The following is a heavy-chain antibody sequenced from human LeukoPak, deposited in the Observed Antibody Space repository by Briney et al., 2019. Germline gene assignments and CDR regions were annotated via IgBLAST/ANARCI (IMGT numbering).Heavy chain of an antibody. V-gene: IGHV4-39*01. D-gene: IGHD4-11*01. Sequence: SETLSLTCTVSGGSISSSSYYWGWIRQPPGKGLEWIGTIYYSGSTYYNPSLKSRVTISVDTSKNQFSLRLSSVTAADTAAYYCASRYDYSNYIDYWGQGTLVTVSS. CDR3: ASRYDYSNYIDY. J-gene: IGHJ4*02. CDR1: GGSISSSSYY. CDR2: IYYSGST.